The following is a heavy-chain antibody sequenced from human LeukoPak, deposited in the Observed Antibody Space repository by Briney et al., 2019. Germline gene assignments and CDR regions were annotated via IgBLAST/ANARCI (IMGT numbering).Heavy chain of an antibody. D-gene: IGHD3-3*01. Sequence: SETLSLTCAVSGASISSHYWSWIRQPPGKGLEWIGYTSGSISDNPSLKSRVAVSVDPSQNQVSLSLTSVTAADTAVYYCARVLTIFGLDTTDFYMDVWGKGTTVTVSS. CDR2: TSGSI. CDR3: ARVLTIFGLDTTDFYMDV. CDR1: GASISSHY. V-gene: IGHV4-59*11. J-gene: IGHJ6*03.